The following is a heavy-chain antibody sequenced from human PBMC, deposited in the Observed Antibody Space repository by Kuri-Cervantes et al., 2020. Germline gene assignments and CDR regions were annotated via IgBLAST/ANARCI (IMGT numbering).Heavy chain of an antibody. CDR3: ARRRVKWLAGDFDY. V-gene: IGHV5-51*01. D-gene: IGHD6-19*01. J-gene: IGHJ4*02. CDR1: GYSFTSYW. Sequence: NVSCKGCGYSFTSYWIGWVRQMPGKGLEWMGIIYPGDSDTRYSPSFQGQVTISADKSISTAYLQWSSLKASDTAMYYCARRRVKWLAGDFDYWGQGTLVTVSS. CDR2: IYPGDSDT.